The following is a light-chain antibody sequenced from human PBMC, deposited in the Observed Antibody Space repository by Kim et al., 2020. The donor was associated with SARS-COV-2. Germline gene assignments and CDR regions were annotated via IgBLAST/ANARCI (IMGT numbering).Light chain of an antibody. CDR2: GAS. Sequence: LSPGERATLSCRASQSVISSYLAWYQQKPGQAPRLLIYGASSRATGIPDRFSGSGSGTEFTLTINRLEPEDFAVYYCQQYDSSVTFGQGTRLEIK. CDR3: QQYDSSVT. CDR1: QSVISSY. J-gene: IGKJ5*01. V-gene: IGKV3-20*01.